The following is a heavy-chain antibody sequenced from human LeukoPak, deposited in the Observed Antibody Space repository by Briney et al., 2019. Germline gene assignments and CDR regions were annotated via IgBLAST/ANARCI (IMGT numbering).Heavy chain of an antibody. CDR3: ARECNWNYDGEDYFDY. J-gene: IGHJ4*02. CDR2: IYYSGGT. Sequence: PSETLSLTCTVSGGSISSYYWGWIRQPPGKGLEWIGSIYYSGGTYYNPSLKSRVTISVDTSKNQFSLKLSSVTAADTAVYYCARECNWNYDGEDYFDYWGQGTLVTVSS. CDR1: GGSISSYY. D-gene: IGHD1-7*01. V-gene: IGHV4-39*07.